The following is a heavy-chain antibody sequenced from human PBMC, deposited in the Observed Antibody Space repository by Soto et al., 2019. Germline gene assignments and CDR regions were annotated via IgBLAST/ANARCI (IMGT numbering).Heavy chain of an antibody. D-gene: IGHD3-3*01. Sequence: GGSLRLSCAASGFTFSGSAMHWVRQASGKGLEWVGRIRTKANSYTTTYAASVKGRFSISRDDSKNTAYLQMNSLKTEDTAVYFCARGSAWFLFNRGQGALVPVSS. CDR2: IRTKANSYTT. CDR3: ARGSAWFLFN. V-gene: IGHV3-73*01. J-gene: IGHJ4*02. CDR1: GFTFSGSA.